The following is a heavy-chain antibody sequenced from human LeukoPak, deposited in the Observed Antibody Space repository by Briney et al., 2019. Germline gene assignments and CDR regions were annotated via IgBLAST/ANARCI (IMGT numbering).Heavy chain of an antibody. V-gene: IGHV4-59*01. CDR3: ARNPSSSWYSEYYFDY. CDR1: GGSISSYY. Sequence: SETLSLTCTVSGGSISSYYWSWIRQPPGEGLEWIGYIYYSGSTNYNPSLKSRVTISVDTSKNQFSLKLSSVTAADTAVYYCARNPSSSWYSEYYFDYWGQGTLVTVSS. J-gene: IGHJ4*02. D-gene: IGHD6-13*01. CDR2: IYYSGST.